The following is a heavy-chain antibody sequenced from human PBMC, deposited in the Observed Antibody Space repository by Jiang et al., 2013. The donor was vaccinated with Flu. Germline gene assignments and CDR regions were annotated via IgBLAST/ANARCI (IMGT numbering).Heavy chain of an antibody. D-gene: IGHD3-3*01. V-gene: IGHV4-31*03. Sequence: GPGLVKPSQTLLLTCTVSGGSMNSGNYYWSWIRQHPGKGLEWIGHVSYSGRTYDSPSLQSRLTISVDPSKNQFSLRLTSVTAADTAVYYCARTPRITLSGVLTSPYFDSWGQGALVTVSS. CDR1: GGSMNSGNYY. CDR3: ARTPRITLSGVLTSPYFDS. J-gene: IGHJ4*02. CDR2: VSYSGRT.